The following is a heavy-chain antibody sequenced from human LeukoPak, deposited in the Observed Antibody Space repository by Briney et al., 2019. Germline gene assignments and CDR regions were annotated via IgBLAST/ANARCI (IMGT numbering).Heavy chain of an antibody. J-gene: IGHJ1*01. CDR1: GFTFSSYG. CDR2: IRYDGSNK. Sequence: GGSLRLSCAASGFTFSSYGMHWVRQAPGKGLEWVAFIRYDGSNKYYADSVKGRFTISRDNSKNTLYLQMNGLRAEDTAVYYCAKDPLRYCSSTSCKLGYFQHWGQGTLVTVSS. D-gene: IGHD2-2*01. V-gene: IGHV3-30*02. CDR3: AKDPLRYCSSTSCKLGYFQH.